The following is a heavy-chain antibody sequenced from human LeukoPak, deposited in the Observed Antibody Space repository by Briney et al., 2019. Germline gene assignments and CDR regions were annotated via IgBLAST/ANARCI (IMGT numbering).Heavy chain of an antibody. CDR1: GGSFSGYY. J-gene: IGHJ4*02. CDR3: ARGLLLDYYDY. Sequence: PSETLSLTCAVYGGSFSGYYWSWIRQPPGKGLEWIGEINHSGSTNYNPSLKSRVTISVGTSKNQFSLKLSSVTAADTAVYYCARGLLLDYYDYWGQGTLVTVSS. CDR2: INHSGST. V-gene: IGHV4-34*01. D-gene: IGHD3-10*01.